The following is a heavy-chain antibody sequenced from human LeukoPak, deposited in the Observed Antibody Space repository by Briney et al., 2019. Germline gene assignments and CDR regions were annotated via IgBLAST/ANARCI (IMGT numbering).Heavy chain of an antibody. CDR2: IRYDGSNK. CDR1: GFTFSSYG. D-gene: IGHD5-12*01. CDR3: AKGHSGYEEDAFDI. V-gene: IGHV3-30*02. J-gene: IGHJ3*02. Sequence: GGSLRLSCAASGFTFSSYGMHWVRQAPGKGLEWVAFIRYDGSNKYYADSVKGRFTISRDNSKNTLYLQMNSRRAEDTAVYYCAKGHSGYEEDAFDIWGQGTMVTVSS.